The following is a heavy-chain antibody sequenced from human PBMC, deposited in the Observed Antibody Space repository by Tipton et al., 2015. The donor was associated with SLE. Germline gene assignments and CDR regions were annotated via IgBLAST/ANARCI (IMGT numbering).Heavy chain of an antibody. Sequence: TLSLTCTVSGGSIRSSGSYWGWIRQPPGKRPEWIGSIYYSGTTYYNPSLKSRVTISVDTSKNQFSLKLRSVTAADTAVYYCARHEYFYDTSGYYGDWGQGTLVTVSS. J-gene: IGHJ4*02. V-gene: IGHV4-39*01. CDR3: ARHEYFYDTSGYYGD. CDR1: GGSIRSSGSY. CDR2: IYYSGTT. D-gene: IGHD3-22*01.